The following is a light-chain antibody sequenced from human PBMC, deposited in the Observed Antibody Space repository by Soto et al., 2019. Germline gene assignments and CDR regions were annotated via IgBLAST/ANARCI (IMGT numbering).Light chain of an antibody. V-gene: IGKV2-28*01. CDR3: EQALQTQIT. CDR2: LGS. J-gene: IGKJ2*01. CDR1: QSLLHSNGYNY. Sequence: DIVLTQSPLSLPVTPGEPASISCRSSQSLLHSNGYNYLDWYLQKPGQSPQLLISLGSNRASGVPDRFRGTESGTDFTLKISRVEAEDVGVYYCEQALQTQITFGQWTKLEVK.